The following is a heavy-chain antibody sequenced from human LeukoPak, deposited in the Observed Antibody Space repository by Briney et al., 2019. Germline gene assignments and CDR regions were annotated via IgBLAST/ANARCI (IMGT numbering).Heavy chain of an antibody. CDR2: INPNTGDT. CDR3: ARDRRESNWNFFDY. V-gene: IGHV1-2*02. Sequence: ASVKVSCKTFGYTFTGNNMHWVRQAPGQGLEWMGWINPNTGDTNYAPKFQGRVTMTSDSSISTAYMELSRLRSDDTAVYYCARDRRESNWNFFDYRGQGTLVTVSS. CDR1: GYTFTGNN. J-gene: IGHJ4*02. D-gene: IGHD1-1*01.